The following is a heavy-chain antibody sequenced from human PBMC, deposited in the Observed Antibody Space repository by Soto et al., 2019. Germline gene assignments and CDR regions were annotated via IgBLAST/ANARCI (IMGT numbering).Heavy chain of an antibody. D-gene: IGHD2-21*01. J-gene: IGHJ3*02. CDR2: IRGTT. V-gene: IGHV3-48*01. CDR1: GFTFTSYS. CDR3: ARDDSFAFDI. Sequence: EVQLVESGGGLVQPGGSLRLSCAASGFTFTSYSMNWVRQAPGKGLEWVSYIRGTTHYADSVKGRFTISRDNARSSLYLQMNSLRADDTAVYDCARDDSFAFDIWGQATMVTVSS.